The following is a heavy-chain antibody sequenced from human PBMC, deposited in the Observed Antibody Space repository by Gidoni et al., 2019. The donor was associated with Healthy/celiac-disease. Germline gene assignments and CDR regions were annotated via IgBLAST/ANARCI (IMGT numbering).Heavy chain of an antibody. J-gene: IGHJ5*02. D-gene: IGHD3-3*01. CDR3: AHRPVSEWLSYNWFDP. CDR2: IYWNDDK. Sequence: QITLKESGPTLVKPTQTLTLTCTFSGFSLSTSGVGVGWIRQPPGKALEWLALIYWNDDKRYSPSLKSRLTITKDTSKNQVVLTMTNMDPVDTATYYCAHRPVSEWLSYNWFDPWGQGTLVTVSS. V-gene: IGHV2-5*01. CDR1: GFSLSTSGVG.